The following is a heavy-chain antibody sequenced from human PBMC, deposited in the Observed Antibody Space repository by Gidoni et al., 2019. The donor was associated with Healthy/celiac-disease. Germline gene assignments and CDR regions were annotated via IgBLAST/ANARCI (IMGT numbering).Heavy chain of an antibody. J-gene: IGHJ4*02. CDR2: IIPIFGTA. D-gene: IGHD6-19*01. Sequence: QVQLVQSGAAVKKPGSSVKVSCTAPGGTFSSYAISWVRQAPGQGLEWMGGIIPIFGTANDAQKFQGRVTITADESTSTAYMELSSLRSEDTAVYYCARAYEQWLPPGYWGQGTLVTVSS. CDR3: ARAYEQWLPPGY. V-gene: IGHV1-69*01. CDR1: GGTFSSYA.